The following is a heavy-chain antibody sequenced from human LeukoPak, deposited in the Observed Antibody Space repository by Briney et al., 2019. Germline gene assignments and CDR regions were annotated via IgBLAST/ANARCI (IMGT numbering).Heavy chain of an antibody. V-gene: IGHV4-39*01. D-gene: IGHD1-26*01. CDR3: ATPYSGGYQGLDI. CDR2: IYYSGST. Sequence: KTSETLSLTCTVSGGSISSNKYYWGWIRQPPGKGLEWIGSIYYSGSTYYNPTLKSRVTIFVDTSKNQFSLKLSSVTAADTAVYYCATPYSGGYQGLDIWGQVTMVTVSS. CDR1: GGSISSNKYY. J-gene: IGHJ3*02.